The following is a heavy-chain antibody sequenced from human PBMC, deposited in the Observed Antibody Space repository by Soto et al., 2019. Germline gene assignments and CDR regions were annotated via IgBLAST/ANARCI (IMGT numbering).Heavy chain of an antibody. CDR1: GFTFSSYA. J-gene: IGHJ4*02. Sequence: PGGSLRLSCAASGFTFSSYAMSWVRQAPGKGLEWVSAISGSGGSTYYADSVKGRFTISRDNSKNTLYLQMNGLRAEDTAVYYCAKDRYYDSSGYPYYFDYWGQGTLVTVSS. CDR2: ISGSGGST. CDR3: AKDRYYDSSGYPYYFDY. V-gene: IGHV3-23*01. D-gene: IGHD3-22*01.